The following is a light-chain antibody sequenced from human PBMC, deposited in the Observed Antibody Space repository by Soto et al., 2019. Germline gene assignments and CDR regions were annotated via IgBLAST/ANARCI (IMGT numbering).Light chain of an antibody. CDR3: QQYNSYPWT. V-gene: IGKV3-15*01. Sequence: EIVMTQSPATLSVSLGERATLSFRASQSVSSNLAWYQLKPGQAPRLLIYGASTRATGTPARFSGSGSGTEFTLTISSLQPEDFATYYCQQYNSYPWTFGQGTKVDNK. J-gene: IGKJ1*01. CDR1: QSVSSN. CDR2: GAS.